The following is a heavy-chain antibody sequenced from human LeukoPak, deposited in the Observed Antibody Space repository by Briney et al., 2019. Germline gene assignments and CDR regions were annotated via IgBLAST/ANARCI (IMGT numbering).Heavy chain of an antibody. D-gene: IGHD5-12*01. CDR2: ISWNSGSI. CDR3: VREGLYSGYEWY. CDR1: GFTFDDYA. V-gene: IGHV3-9*01. Sequence: GGSLRLSCAASGFTFDDYATHWVRQAPGKGLEWVSGISWNSGSIGYADSVKGRFTISRDNAKNSLYLQMNSLRVEDTAVYYCVREGLYSGYEWYWGQGTLVTVSS. J-gene: IGHJ4*02.